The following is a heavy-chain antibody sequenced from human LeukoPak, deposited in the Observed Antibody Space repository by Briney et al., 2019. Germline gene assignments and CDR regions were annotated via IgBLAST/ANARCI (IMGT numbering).Heavy chain of an antibody. CDR3: AKHPTMVRGVDDGLDL. V-gene: IGHV3-23*01. CDR2: ISGSGSNT. CDR1: GFRFGAYA. D-gene: IGHD3-10*01. Sequence: GGSLRLSCRVSGFRFGAYAMTWVRQPPGKGLEWVSTISGSGSNTYYADSVKGRFTISRDNSETTLYLQMNSLSVDDTAEYYCAKHPTMVRGVDDGLDLWGQGTMVTVSS. J-gene: IGHJ3*01.